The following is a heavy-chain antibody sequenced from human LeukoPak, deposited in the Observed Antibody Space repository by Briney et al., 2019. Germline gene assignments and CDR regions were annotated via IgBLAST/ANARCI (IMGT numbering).Heavy chain of an antibody. CDR2: MYTIRSP. D-gene: IGHD3-3*01. J-gene: IGHJ4*02. Sequence: SETLSLTCTVSGASISSYHWSWIRQPAGKGLEWIGRMYTIRSPNYNPSLKSRATMSVDTSKNQFSLKLTSVTAADTAVYYCVRYEGDFWGQGTLVTVSS. CDR3: VRYEGDF. CDR1: GASISSYH. V-gene: IGHV4-4*07.